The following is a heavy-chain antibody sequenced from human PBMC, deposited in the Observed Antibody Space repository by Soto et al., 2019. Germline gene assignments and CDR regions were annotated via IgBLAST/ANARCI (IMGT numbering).Heavy chain of an antibody. Sequence: SVKVSCKASGGTFSSYAISWVRQAPGQGLEWMGGIIPIFGTANYAQKFQGRVTITADESTSTAYMELSSLRSEDTAVYYCARGALRFLEWFYFDYWGQGTLVTVSS. CDR1: GGTFSSYA. CDR2: IIPIFGTA. CDR3: ARGALRFLEWFYFDY. D-gene: IGHD3-3*01. V-gene: IGHV1-69*13. J-gene: IGHJ4*02.